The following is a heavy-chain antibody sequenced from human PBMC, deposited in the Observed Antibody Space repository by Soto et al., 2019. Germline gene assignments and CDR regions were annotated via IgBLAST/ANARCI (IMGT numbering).Heavy chain of an antibody. CDR2: IYSGGST. CDR1: GFTVSSNY. Sequence: EVQLVESGGGLVQPGGSLRLSCAASGFTVSSNYMSWVRQAPGKGLEWVSVIYSGGSTYYADSVKGRFIISSDDSKNTLLLQLNSLRAEDTAVYYCATAKLLLPWLFDYWGQGTLVTVSS. CDR3: ATAKLLLPWLFDY. D-gene: IGHD2-15*01. V-gene: IGHV3-66*01. J-gene: IGHJ4*02.